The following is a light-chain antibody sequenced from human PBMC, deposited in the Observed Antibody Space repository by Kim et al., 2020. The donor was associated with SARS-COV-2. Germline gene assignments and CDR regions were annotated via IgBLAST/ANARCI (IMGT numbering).Light chain of an antibody. J-gene: IGKJ1*01. Sequence: SESVGDRVTITCRASQSISDWLAWYQQKPGKAPKLLIYAASTLESGVPSRFSGSGSGTEFTLTISSLQPDDFATYYCQQYDNYGTFGQGTKVDIK. V-gene: IGKV1-5*03. CDR1: QSISDW. CDR2: AAS. CDR3: QQYDNYGT.